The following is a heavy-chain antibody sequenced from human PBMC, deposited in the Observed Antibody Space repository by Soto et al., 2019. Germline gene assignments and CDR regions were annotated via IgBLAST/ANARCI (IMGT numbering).Heavy chain of an antibody. V-gene: IGHV3-21*01. CDR3: VKEVEGFDY. J-gene: IGHJ4*02. Sequence: GVSLGLSCAASGFTFSSDTMNWVRQAPGKGLEWVSSITSSSRDVFYADSVKGRFTISRDNAKNSLYLQMNSLRAEDTAVYYCVKEVEGFDYWGQGTLVTVSS. D-gene: IGHD1-1*01. CDR2: ITSSSRDV. CDR1: GFTFSSDT.